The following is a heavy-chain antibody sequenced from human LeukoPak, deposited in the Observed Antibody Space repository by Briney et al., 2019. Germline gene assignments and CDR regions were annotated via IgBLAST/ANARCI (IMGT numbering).Heavy chain of an antibody. D-gene: IGHD1-26*01. CDR1: GYTFTSYY. CDR2: INPSGGST. Sequence: ASVKVSCKASGYTFTSYYMHWVRQAPGQGLEWMGIINPSGGSTSYAQKFQGRVTITTDESTSTAYMELSSLRSEDTAVYYCARDFISGSYYEAFDIWGQGTMVTVSS. CDR3: ARDFISGSYYEAFDI. J-gene: IGHJ3*02. V-gene: IGHV1-46*01.